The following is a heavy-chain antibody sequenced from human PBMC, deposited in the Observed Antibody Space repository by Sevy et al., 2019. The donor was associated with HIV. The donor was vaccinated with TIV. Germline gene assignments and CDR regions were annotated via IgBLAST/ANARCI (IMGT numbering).Heavy chain of an antibody. CDR3: AKDRYRSSSIRPEYYFDY. V-gene: IGHV3-43*01. CDR2: ISWDGGST. J-gene: IGHJ4*02. Sequence: GVSLRLSCAASGFTFDDYTMHWVRQAPGKGLEWVSLISWDGGSTYYADSVKGRFTISRDNSKNSLYLQMNSLRTEDTALYYCAKDRYRSSSIRPEYYFDYWGQGTLVTVSS. D-gene: IGHD6-6*01. CDR1: GFTFDDYT.